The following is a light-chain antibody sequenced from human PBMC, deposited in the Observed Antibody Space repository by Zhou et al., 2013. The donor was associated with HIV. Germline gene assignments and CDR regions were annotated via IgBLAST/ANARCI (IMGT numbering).Light chain of an antibody. Sequence: DIQMTQSPSFLSASVGDRVTITCRASQSISSYLNWYQQKSGEAPKVLIYAASSLQSGVPSRFRGSGSGTDFILTISSLQPEDFATYYCQQSYTPVRTFGQGTKVEIK. CDR2: AAS. V-gene: IGKV1-39*01. CDR3: QQSYTPVRT. CDR1: QSISSY. J-gene: IGKJ1*01.